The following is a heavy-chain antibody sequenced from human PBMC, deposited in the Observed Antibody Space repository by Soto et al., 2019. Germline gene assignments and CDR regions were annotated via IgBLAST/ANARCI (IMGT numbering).Heavy chain of an antibody. D-gene: IGHD2-15*01. J-gene: IGHJ5*02. CDR1: GFMFSTYA. CDR3: ARDQCRTGTRGDWFDP. V-gene: IGHV3-30-3*01. CDR2: ISYDGSDI. Sequence: QVQLVESGGGVVQPGRSLRLSCAASGFMFSTYAMHWVRQAPGKGLEWVAVISYDGSDIYYGDSGKGRFTISRDNSRNTLDLEMNSLQPEDTAVFYCARDQCRTGTRGDWFDPWGQGTLVTVSS.